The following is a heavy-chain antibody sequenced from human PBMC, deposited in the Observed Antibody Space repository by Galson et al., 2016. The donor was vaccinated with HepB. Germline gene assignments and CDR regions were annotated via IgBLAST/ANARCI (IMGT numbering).Heavy chain of an antibody. CDR3: AKERLVRRIFDH. CDR1: EFVFSNFG. Sequence: SLRLSCAASEFVFSNFGLSWVRQAPGKGLEWVASISTRRTTYYSDSVQGRSTISRDNSNNTLYLQMNGLRAEDTAVYYCAKERLVRRIFDHWGQGTLLTVSS. J-gene: IGHJ4*02. CDR2: ISTRRTT. D-gene: IGHD1-1*01. V-gene: IGHV3-23*01.